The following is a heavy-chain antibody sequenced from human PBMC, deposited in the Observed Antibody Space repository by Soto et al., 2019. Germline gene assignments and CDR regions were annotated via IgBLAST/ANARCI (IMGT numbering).Heavy chain of an antibody. V-gene: IGHV1-3*01. CDR3: ARGYYYDSSGYYYGEYFQH. Sequence: GASVKVSCKASGYTFTSYAMHWVRQAPGQRLEWMGWINAGNGNTKYSQKFQGRVTITRDTSASTAYMELSSLRSEDTAVYYCARGYYYDSSGYYYGEYFQHWGQGTLVTVSS. J-gene: IGHJ1*01. CDR2: INAGNGNT. CDR1: GYTFTSYA. D-gene: IGHD3-22*01.